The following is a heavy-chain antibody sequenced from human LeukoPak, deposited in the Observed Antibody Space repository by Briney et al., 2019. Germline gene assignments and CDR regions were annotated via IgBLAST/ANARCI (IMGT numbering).Heavy chain of an antibody. V-gene: IGHV3-23*01. D-gene: IGHD3-22*01. CDR3: AKDAYYYDSSSYYTFPDY. CDR2: ISGSGGST. J-gene: IGHJ4*02. CDR1: GFTFSSNA. Sequence: PGGSLRLSCAASGFTFSSNAMSWVRQAPGKGLEWVSAISGSGGSTYYADSVNGRFTISRDNSKNTLYLQMSSLRAEDTAVYYCAKDAYYYDSSSYYTFPDYWGQGTLVTVSS.